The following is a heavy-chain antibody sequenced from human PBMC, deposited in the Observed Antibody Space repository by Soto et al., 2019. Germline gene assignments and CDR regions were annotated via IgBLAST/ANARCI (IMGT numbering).Heavy chain of an antibody. J-gene: IGHJ4*02. Sequence: PGGSLRLSCVVSGFTFSNYAMSWVRQAPGKGLEWVSVISGSGSSTHYADSLRGRFTTSRDNSEKTMYLQMNGLRAEDTAVYYCAKWAYGDYPGWADSWGQGTLVTVS. CDR3: AKWAYGDYPGWADS. V-gene: IGHV3-23*01. D-gene: IGHD4-17*01. CDR1: GFTFSNYA. CDR2: ISGSGSST.